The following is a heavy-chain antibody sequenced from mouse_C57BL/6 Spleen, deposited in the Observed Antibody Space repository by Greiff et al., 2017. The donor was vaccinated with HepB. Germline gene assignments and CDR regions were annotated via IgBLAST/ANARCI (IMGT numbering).Heavy chain of an antibody. Sequence: QVHVKQSGAELVKPGASVKISCKASGYAFSSYWMNWVKQRPGKGLEWIGQIYPGDGDTNYNGKFKGKATLTADKSSSTAYMQLSSLTSEDSAVYFCARSFDSAWFAYWGQGTLVTVSA. CDR3: ARSFDSAWFAY. D-gene: IGHD2-4*01. CDR1: GYAFSSYW. J-gene: IGHJ3*01. V-gene: IGHV1-80*01. CDR2: IYPGDGDT.